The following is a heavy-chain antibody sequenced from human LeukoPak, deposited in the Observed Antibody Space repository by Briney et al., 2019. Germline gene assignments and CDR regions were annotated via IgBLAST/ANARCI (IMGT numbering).Heavy chain of an antibody. Sequence: LPGGSLRLSCAASGFTFSSYAMSWVRQAPGKGLEWVSYISSSSDSIAYTDSVKGRFTISRDNAKNSLYLQMNSLRDEDTAVYYCARPFGIQLWTDAFDIWGQGTMVTVSS. V-gene: IGHV3-48*02. CDR1: GFTFSSYA. CDR3: ARPFGIQLWTDAFDI. D-gene: IGHD5-18*01. J-gene: IGHJ3*02. CDR2: ISSSSDSI.